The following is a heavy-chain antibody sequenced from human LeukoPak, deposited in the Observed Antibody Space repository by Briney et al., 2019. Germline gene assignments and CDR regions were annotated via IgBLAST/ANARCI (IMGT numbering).Heavy chain of an antibody. J-gene: IGHJ4*02. CDR1: GGSFSGYY. V-gene: IGHV4-34*01. D-gene: IGHD6-19*01. CDR2: INHSGST. Sequence: SETRSLTCAVHGGSFSGYYWSWIRQPPGKGLEWIGEINHSGSTNYNPSLKSRVTISVDTSKNQFSLQLSSVTPEDTAVYYCARGSTGWYYFDYWGQGTLVTVSS. CDR3: ARGSTGWYYFDY.